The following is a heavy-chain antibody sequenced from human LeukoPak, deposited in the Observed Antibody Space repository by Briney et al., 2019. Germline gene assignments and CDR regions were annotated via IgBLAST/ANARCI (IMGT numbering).Heavy chain of an antibody. CDR3: ARGPPNWGYDY. V-gene: IGHV1-8*02. J-gene: IGHJ4*02. D-gene: IGHD7-27*01. CDR1: GGTFSSYA. Sequence: APVKVSCRASGGTFSSYAINWVRQATGQRPEWMGWMSPNSGDTGYAQKFQDRVTMTRNTSISTAYMELSSLRSDDTAVYYCARGPPNWGYDYWGPGTLVTVSS. CDR2: MSPNSGDT.